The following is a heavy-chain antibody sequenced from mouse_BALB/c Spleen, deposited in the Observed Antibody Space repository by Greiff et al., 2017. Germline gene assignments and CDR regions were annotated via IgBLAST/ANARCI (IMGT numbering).Heavy chain of an antibody. D-gene: IGHD2-14*01. Sequence: EVKLQESGPGLVKPSQSLSLTCSVTGYSITSGYYWNWIRQFPGNKLEWMGYISYDGSNNYNPSLKNRISITRDTSKNQFFLKLNSVTTEDTATYYCARSVRGYAMDYWGQGTSVTVSS. J-gene: IGHJ4*01. V-gene: IGHV3-6*02. CDR3: ARSVRGYAMDY. CDR1: GYSITSGYY. CDR2: ISYDGSN.